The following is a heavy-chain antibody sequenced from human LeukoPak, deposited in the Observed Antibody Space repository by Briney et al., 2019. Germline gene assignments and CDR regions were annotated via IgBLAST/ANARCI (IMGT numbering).Heavy chain of an antibody. CDR2: IYYSGTT. J-gene: IGHJ5*02. D-gene: IGHD2-2*02. CDR1: GGSISSYY. V-gene: IGHV4-59*01. CDR3: ARVRCSSTSCYIINWFDP. Sequence: SSETLSLTCTVSGGSISSYYWSWIRQPPGKGLEWIGYIYYSGTTNYNPSLKSRVTISVDTSKNQFSLKLSSVTAADTAVYYCARVRCSSTSCYIINWFDPWGQGTLVTVSS.